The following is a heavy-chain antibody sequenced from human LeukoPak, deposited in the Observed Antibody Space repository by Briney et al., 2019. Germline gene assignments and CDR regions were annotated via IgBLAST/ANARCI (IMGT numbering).Heavy chain of an antibody. CDR2: INPNSGGT. V-gene: IGHV1-2*02. CDR3: ARERTLTSCYDY. J-gene: IGHJ4*02. Sequence: GASVKVSCKASGYTFTGYYMHWVRQAPGQGLEWMGWINPNSGGTNYAQKFQGRVTMTRDASISTAYMELSRLRSDDTAVYYCARERTLTSCYDYWGQGTLVTVSS. CDR1: GYTFTGYY. D-gene: IGHD2-15*01.